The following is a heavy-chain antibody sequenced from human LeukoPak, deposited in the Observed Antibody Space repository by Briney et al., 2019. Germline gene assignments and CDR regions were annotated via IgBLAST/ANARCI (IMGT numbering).Heavy chain of an antibody. CDR2: IYYSGST. CDR3: AKGGSPTYYYYGMDV. J-gene: IGHJ6*02. Sequence: SETLSLTCTVSGGSISSYYWSWIRQPPGKGLEWIGYIYYSGSTNYNPSLKSRVTISVDTSKNQFSLKLSSVTAVDTAVYYCAKGGSPTYYYYGMDVWGQGTTVTVSS. CDR1: GGSISSYY. V-gene: IGHV4-59*01. D-gene: IGHD2-15*01.